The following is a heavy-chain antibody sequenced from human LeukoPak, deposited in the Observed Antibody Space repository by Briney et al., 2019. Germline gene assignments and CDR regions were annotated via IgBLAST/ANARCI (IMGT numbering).Heavy chain of an antibody. V-gene: IGHV3-72*01. CDR3: ARAGYAHGLDV. J-gene: IGHJ6*02. CDR2: MTNKGGGYAT. Sequence: PGGSLRLSCAASGFTVSSNYMSWVRQAPGKGLEWVGRMTNKGGGYATVYAASVNGRFTVSRDESQNSMYLKMRSLKTDDTAVYYCARAGYAHGLDVWGQGTTVTVSS. D-gene: IGHD5-12*01. CDR1: GFTVSSNY.